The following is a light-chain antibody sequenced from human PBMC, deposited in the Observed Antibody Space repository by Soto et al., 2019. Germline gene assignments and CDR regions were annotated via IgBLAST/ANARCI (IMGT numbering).Light chain of an antibody. CDR3: HQYNNSPPFT. V-gene: IGKV3-15*01. Sequence: EIVMTQSPATLSVSPGERATLSCRASQSVSSNLAWYQQKPGQAPRLLIYGASTRATGIPARFSGSGSGTDFTLTISSLQSEDFAVYYCHQYNNSPPFTFGPGTKVDIK. J-gene: IGKJ3*01. CDR1: QSVSSN. CDR2: GAS.